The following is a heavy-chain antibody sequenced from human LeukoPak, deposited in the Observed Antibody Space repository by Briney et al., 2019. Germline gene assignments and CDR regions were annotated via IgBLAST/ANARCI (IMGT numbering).Heavy chain of an antibody. D-gene: IGHD4-11*01. J-gene: IGHJ4*02. Sequence: YGMSWVRQAPGKGLEGVSGINWNGGSTVYADSVKGRFTISRDNAKNSLYLQMNSLRAEDTALYYCAREFSNYSPYFDYWGQGTLVTVSS. CDR1: YG. CDR3: AREFSNYSPYFDY. V-gene: IGHV3-20*03. CDR2: INWNGGST.